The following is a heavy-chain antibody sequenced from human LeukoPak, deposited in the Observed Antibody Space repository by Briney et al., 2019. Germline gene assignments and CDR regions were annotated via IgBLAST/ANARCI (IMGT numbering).Heavy chain of an antibody. J-gene: IGHJ4*02. D-gene: IGHD6-13*01. Sequence: ASVKVSCKASGYTFTGYYMHWVRQAPGQGLEWMGWINPNSGGTNYAQKFQGRVTMARDTSISTAYMELSRLRSDDTAVYYYASLAGAGTGEGFLDYWGQGTLVTVSS. CDR1: GYTFTGYY. CDR3: ASLAGAGTGEGFLDY. CDR2: INPNSGGT. V-gene: IGHV1-2*02.